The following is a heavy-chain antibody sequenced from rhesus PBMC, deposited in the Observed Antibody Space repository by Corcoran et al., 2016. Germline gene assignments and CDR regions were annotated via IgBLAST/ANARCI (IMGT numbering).Heavy chain of an antibody. V-gene: IGHV3-116*01. J-gene: IGHJ4*01. CDR2: IRNKANGGTA. CDR3: TTVKNFWTGYYGFDY. CDR1: GFTFSDHY. Sequence: EMQLVESGGGLVQPGGSLRLSCAASGFTFSDHYMEWFRQAPGRGPEWVGFIRNKANGGTAEYAPSVKGRFTISRDDSKNVTYLQMNSLKTEDTAVYYCTTVKNFWTGYYGFDYWGQGVLVTVSS. D-gene: IGHD3-3*01.